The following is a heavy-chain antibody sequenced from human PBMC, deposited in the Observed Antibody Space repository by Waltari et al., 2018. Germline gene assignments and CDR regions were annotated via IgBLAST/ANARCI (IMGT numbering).Heavy chain of an antibody. J-gene: IGHJ4*02. CDR1: GFTFSSYW. CDR2: INQDGTTR. V-gene: IGHV3-7*01. CDR3: ARDHEGALDY. Sequence: EVQLVESGGGLVQPGGSLRLSCAASGFTFSSYWMAWFRQAPGKGLEWVANINQDGTTRQYADSVKGRFTISRDNPKNSLYLQMNSLRVEETAVYYCARDHEGALDYWGQGTLVTVSS.